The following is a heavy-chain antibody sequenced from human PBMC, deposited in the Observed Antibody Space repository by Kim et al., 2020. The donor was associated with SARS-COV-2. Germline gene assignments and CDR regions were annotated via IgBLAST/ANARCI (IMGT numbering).Heavy chain of an antibody. J-gene: IGHJ6*02. Sequence: SETLSLTCAVYGGSFSGYYWSWIRQPPGKGLEWIGEINHSGSTNYNPSLKSRVTISVDTSKNQFSLKLSSVTAADTAVYYCAREGAVPAAAYYYYYGMDVWGQGTTVTVSS. D-gene: IGHD2-2*01. CDR1: GGSFSGYY. V-gene: IGHV4-34*01. CDR2: INHSGST. CDR3: AREGAVPAAAYYYYYGMDV.